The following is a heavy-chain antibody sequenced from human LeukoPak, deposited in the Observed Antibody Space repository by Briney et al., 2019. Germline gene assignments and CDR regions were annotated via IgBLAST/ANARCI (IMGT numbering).Heavy chain of an antibody. Sequence: ASVKVSCKASGYTFTSYYMHWVRQAPGQGLEWMGWINPNSGGTNYAQKFQGRVTMTRDTSISTAYMELSRLRSDDTAVYYCARDSLGCSGGSCYPNWFDPWGQGTLVTVSS. D-gene: IGHD2-15*01. CDR3: ARDSLGCSGGSCYPNWFDP. V-gene: IGHV1-2*02. J-gene: IGHJ5*02. CDR1: GYTFTSYY. CDR2: INPNSGGT.